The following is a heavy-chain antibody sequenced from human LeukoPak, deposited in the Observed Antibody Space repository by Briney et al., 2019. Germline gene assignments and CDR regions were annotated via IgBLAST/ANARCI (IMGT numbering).Heavy chain of an antibody. CDR2: LYHSGTT. Sequence: PSETLSLTCTLSGGSITSSAFYWTWVRQSPGKGLQWITTLYHSGTTYYNPSLKSRVTTSVDASKNQFSLKLRSVTAADTAVYYCARRDYDYGAKWAMDVWDKGTTVTVSS. D-gene: IGHD4-23*01. CDR3: ARRDYDYGAKWAMDV. V-gene: IGHV4-39*01. J-gene: IGHJ6*03. CDR1: GGSITSSAFY.